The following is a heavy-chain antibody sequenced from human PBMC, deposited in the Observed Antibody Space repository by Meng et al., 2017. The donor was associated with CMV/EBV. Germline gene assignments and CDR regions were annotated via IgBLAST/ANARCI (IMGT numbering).Heavy chain of an antibody. CDR1: GYTVTIYG. J-gene: IGHJ4*02. CDR3: ARMEVGGSSCYSDY. D-gene: IGHD2-15*01. CDR2: ISAYHGNT. V-gene: IGHV1-18*01. Sequence: VPLGAEVRRPGASVKVAVKASGYTVTIYGISWVQQPPGQVLEWMGWISAYHGNTNYAQKPQGRVTMTTDTSTSTAYMELRRLRSNDTAVYYCARMEVGGSSCYSDYWGQGTLVTVSS.